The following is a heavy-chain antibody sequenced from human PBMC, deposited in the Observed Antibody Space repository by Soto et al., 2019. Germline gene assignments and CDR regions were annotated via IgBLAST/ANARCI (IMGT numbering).Heavy chain of an antibody. CDR3: ARDSSIARFFI. V-gene: IGHV4-39*02. J-gene: IGHJ4*02. CDR1: GGSISSGTYY. CDR2: IHYGGST. Sequence: SETLSLTCTVSGGSISSGTYYWGWIRQPPGKGLEWIGSIHYGGSTYYNPSLKSRVTISVDTSKNQFSLNLISVTAADTAVYYCARDSSIARFFIWGQGTLVPVSS.